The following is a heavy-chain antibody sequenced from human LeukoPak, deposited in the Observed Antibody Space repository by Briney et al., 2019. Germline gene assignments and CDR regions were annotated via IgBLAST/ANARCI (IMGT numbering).Heavy chain of an antibody. D-gene: IGHD3-3*01. V-gene: IGHV1-18*01. J-gene: IGHJ4*02. CDR2: ISAYNGNT. CDR1: GYTFTSYG. Sequence: ASVKVSCKASGYTFTSYGISWVRQAPGQGLEWMGWISAYNGNTNYAQKLQGRVTMPPDTSTSTAYMELRSLRSDDTAVYYCARDYKGGYDFWSGYYADYYFDYWGQGTLVTVSS. CDR3: ARDYKGGYDFWSGYYADYYFDY.